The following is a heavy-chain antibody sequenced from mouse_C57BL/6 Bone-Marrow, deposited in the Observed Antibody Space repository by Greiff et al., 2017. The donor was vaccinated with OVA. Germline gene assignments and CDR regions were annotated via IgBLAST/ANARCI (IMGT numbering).Heavy chain of an antibody. CDR2: IHPSDSDT. V-gene: IGHV1-74*01. CDR3: AIRDYDYLFAY. J-gene: IGHJ2*01. Sequence: QVQLQQPGAELVKPGASVKVSCKASGYTFTSYWMHWVKQRPGQGLEWIGRIHPSDSDTNYNQKFKGKATLTVDKSSSTAYMQLSSLTSEVSAVYYCAIRDYDYLFAYWGQGTTLTVSS. CDR1: GYTFTSYW. D-gene: IGHD2-4*01.